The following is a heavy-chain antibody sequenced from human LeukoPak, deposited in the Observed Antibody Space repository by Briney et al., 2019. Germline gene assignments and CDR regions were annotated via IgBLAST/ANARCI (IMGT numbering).Heavy chain of an antibody. CDR3: AREVMDNLRFDY. CDR1: GYTFSGYY. V-gene: IGHV1-2*02. Sequence: ASVQVSCKASGYTFSGYYIHWVRQAPGQGLEWMGWINPHSGGTKCAQKFQGRVTMARDTSINTAYMELSSLRSDDTAVYYCAREVMDNLRFDYWVQGTLVTVSS. CDR2: INPHSGGT. J-gene: IGHJ4*02. D-gene: IGHD1-14*01.